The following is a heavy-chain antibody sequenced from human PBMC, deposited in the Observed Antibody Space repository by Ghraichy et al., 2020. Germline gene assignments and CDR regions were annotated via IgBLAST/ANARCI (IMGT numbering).Heavy chain of an antibody. CDR1: EFIFRNYW. J-gene: IGHJ4*02. V-gene: IGHV3-7*03. D-gene: IGHD5-12*01. Sequence: GGSLRLSCAASEFIFRNYWMNWVRQAPTKGLEWVANINQDGSEKHYVDSMKGRIAVSRDNIDNLLYLQIDSLRAEDTAIYYCARSAGWLIDSWGQGTLVTVSS. CDR2: INQDGSEK. CDR3: ARSAGWLIDS.